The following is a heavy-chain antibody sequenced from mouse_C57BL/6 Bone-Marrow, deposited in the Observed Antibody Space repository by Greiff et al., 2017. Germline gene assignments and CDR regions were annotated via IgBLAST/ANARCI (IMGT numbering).Heavy chain of an antibody. CDR2: IYPGDGDT. Sequence: QVQLQQSGAELVQPGASVQISCKASGSAFSSYWLNWVKQRPGKGLEWIGQIYPGDGDTNYTGKFKGKATLTADKSSSTAYMQLSRLTSEDSAVYCCAKDYEVDYWGQGTTLTVSA. CDR1: GSAFSSYW. D-gene: IGHD2-4*01. V-gene: IGHV1-80*01. J-gene: IGHJ2*01. CDR3: AKDYEVDY.